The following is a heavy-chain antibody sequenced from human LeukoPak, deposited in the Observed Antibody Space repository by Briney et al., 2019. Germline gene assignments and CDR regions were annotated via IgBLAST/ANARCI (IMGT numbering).Heavy chain of an antibody. CDR3: ARDRSDSGDYVLLDR. V-gene: IGHV1-18*01. J-gene: IGHJ5*02. CDR2: INPYNGNT. CDR1: GYTFTSYG. Sequence: ASVKVSCKASGYTFTSYGISWVRQAPGQGLEWMAWINPYNGNTNYAQNLQGRVTVTTDTSTSTAYMELRSLGSDDTAVYYCARDRSDSGDYVLLDRWGQGTLVTVSS. D-gene: IGHD4-17*01.